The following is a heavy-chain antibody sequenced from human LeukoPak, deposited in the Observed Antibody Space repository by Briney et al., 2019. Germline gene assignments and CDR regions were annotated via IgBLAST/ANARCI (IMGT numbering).Heavy chain of an antibody. D-gene: IGHD4-17*01. J-gene: IGHJ6*02. CDR2: ISAYNGNT. CDR1: GYTFTSYG. Sequence: ASVKVSCKASGYTFTSYGISWVRQAPGQGLEWMGWISAYNGNTNYAQKLQGRVTMTTDTSTSTAYMELRSLRSDDTAVYYCARVDDYGDYPTYGMDVWGQGTTVTVSS. V-gene: IGHV1-18*01. CDR3: ARVDDYGDYPTYGMDV.